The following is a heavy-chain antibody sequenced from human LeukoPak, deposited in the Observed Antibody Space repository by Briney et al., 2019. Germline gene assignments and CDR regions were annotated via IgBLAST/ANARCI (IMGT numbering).Heavy chain of an antibody. D-gene: IGHD1-1*01. CDR1: GYTFTDHD. J-gene: IGHJ4*02. V-gene: IGHV1-8*01. CDR3: ARGIWHNLKEGWYFDY. Sequence: PEASVRVSCKASGYTFTDHDFNWVRQAAGQGLEWMGWMNPTSGNSGSAQKFRGRVTLTRDTSINTAYMELSNLRPEDTAVYYCARGIWHNLKEGWYFDYWGQGVLVTASS. CDR2: MNPTSGNS.